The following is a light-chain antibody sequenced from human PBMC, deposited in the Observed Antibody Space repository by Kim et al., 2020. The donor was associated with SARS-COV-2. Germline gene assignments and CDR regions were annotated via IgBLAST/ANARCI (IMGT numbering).Light chain of an antibody. CDR2: EAS. CDR3: HQYGASPWT. V-gene: IGKV3-20*01. J-gene: IGKJ1*01. Sequence: SPGERATLSCSASQSVSGSNLDWYQQKPGQAPRLLIKEASSRATGIPDRFSGSGFGTAFTLTISRLEPGDIAVYYCHQYGASPWTFGQGTKVEIK. CDR1: QSVSGSN.